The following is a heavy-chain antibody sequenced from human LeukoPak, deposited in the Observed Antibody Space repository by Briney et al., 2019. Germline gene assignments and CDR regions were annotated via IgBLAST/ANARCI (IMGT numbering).Heavy chain of an antibody. CDR2: ISAYNGNT. CDR1: GYTFTSYG. Sequence: ASVKVSCKASGYTFTSYGISWVRQAPGQGLEWMGRISAYNGNTNYAQKLQGRVTMTTDTSTSTAYMELRSLRSDDTAVYYCARTAMVRGVRHYYYYYMDVWGKGTTVTISS. J-gene: IGHJ6*03. CDR3: ARTAMVRGVRHYYYYYMDV. D-gene: IGHD3-10*01. V-gene: IGHV1-18*01.